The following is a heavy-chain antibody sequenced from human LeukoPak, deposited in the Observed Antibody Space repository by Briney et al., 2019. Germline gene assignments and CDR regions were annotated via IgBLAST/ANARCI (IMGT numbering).Heavy chain of an antibody. Sequence: ASVKVSCKASGGTFSSYTISWVRQAPGQGLDWMGRIIPILGIANYAQKFQGRVTITADKSTSTAYMELSSLRSEDTAVYYCARDPLNASSGYPYWGQGTLVTVSS. V-gene: IGHV1-69*04. D-gene: IGHD3-22*01. CDR2: IIPILGIA. CDR1: GGTFSSYT. CDR3: ARDPLNASSGYPY. J-gene: IGHJ4*02.